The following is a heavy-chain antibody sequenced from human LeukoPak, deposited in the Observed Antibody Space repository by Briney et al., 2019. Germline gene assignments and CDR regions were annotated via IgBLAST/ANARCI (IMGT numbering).Heavy chain of an antibody. CDR1: SGSISSGDYS. Sequence: PSQTLSLTCAVSSGSISSGDYSWSWIRQPPGNGLEWIGYIYHTGNTNYNPSLKSRVTISVARSKNQFPLRLSPVTAADTAVYYCARARESMATAGSYFDYWGQGTLVTVSS. V-gene: IGHV4-30-2*01. D-gene: IGHD6-13*01. CDR2: IYHTGNT. J-gene: IGHJ4*02. CDR3: ARARESMATAGSYFDY.